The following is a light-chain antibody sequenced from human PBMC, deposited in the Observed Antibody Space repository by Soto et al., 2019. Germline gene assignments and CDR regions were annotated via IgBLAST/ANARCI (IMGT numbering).Light chain of an antibody. CDR2: GAS. Sequence: EIVLTQSPGTLSLSPGERATLSCRASQSVSSNYLAWYQQKPGQAPRLLIYGASSRATGIPDRFSGSGSGTEFTLTISRLEPEDFAVFYCQQYGSSPRTFDQGTKVEI. J-gene: IGKJ1*01. V-gene: IGKV3-20*01. CDR1: QSVSSNY. CDR3: QQYGSSPRT.